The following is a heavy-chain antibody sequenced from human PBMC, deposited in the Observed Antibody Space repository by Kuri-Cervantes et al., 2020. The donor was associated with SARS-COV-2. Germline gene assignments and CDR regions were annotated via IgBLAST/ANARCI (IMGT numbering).Heavy chain of an antibody. D-gene: IGHD2-2*02. CDR2: IYYSGST. J-gene: IGHJ5*02. CDR1: GGSISSSSYY. V-gene: IGHV4-39*07. CDR3: ARGVVVPAAIRGGRWFDP. Sequence: GSLRLSCTVSGGSISSSSYYWGWIRQPPGKGLEWIGSIYYSGSTYYNPSLKSRVTISVDTSKNQFSLELSSVTAADTAVYYCARGVVVPAAIRGGRWFDPWGQGTLVTVSS.